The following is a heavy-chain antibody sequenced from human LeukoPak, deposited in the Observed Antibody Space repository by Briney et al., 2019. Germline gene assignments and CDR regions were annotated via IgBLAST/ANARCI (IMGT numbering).Heavy chain of an antibody. CDR2: TSPDGNEK. J-gene: IGHJ5*01. CDR1: GFTFSRYA. Sequence: GGSLRLSCVASGFTFSRYAMHWVRQAPGKGLEWVAVTSPDGNEKYYADSVKGRFTISRDNSKNTVFLQMNSLSTEDTAVYSCFTGSAYYYDSWGQGTLVTVSS. CDR3: FTGSAYYYDS. D-gene: IGHD3-22*01. V-gene: IGHV3-30*01.